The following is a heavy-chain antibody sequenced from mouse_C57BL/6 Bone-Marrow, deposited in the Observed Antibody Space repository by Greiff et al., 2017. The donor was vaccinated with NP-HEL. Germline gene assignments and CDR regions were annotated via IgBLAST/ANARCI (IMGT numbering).Heavy chain of an antibody. V-gene: IGHV1-81*01. CDR2: IYPRSGNT. CDR3: ARSKLGSWFAY. J-gene: IGHJ3*01. CDR1: GYTFTSYG. Sequence: QVQLKQSGAELARPGASVKLSCKASGYTFTSYGISWVKQRTGQGLEWIGEIYPRSGNTYYNEKFKGKATLTADKSSSTAYMELRSLTSEDSAVYFCARSKLGSWFAYWGQGTLVTVSA. D-gene: IGHD4-1*01.